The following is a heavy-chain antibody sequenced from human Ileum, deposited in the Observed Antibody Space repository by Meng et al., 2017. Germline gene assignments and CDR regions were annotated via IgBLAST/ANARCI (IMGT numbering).Heavy chain of an antibody. J-gene: IGHJ4*02. CDR3: ARSPRGMD. D-gene: IGHD2-8*01. CDR2: IYSDGKT. V-gene: IGHV3-66*02. CDR1: GLSVGRNH. Sequence: GESLKISCAASGLSVGRNHMSWIRQAPGRGLEWASVIYSDGKTSYAESVKGRFTISRDIFKNTLYLQVKTLRSEDTAVYYCARSPRGMDWGQGTLVTVSS.